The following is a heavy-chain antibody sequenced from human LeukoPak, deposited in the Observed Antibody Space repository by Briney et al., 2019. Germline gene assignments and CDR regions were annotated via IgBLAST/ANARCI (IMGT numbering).Heavy chain of an antibody. CDR1: GYTFTGYY. D-gene: IGHD2-21*02. V-gene: IGHV1-2*02. Sequence: ASVKVSCKASGYTFTGYYMHWVRQAPGQGLEWMGWINPNSGGTNYAQKFQGRVTMTRDTSISTAYMELSRLRSDDTAEYYCARGPLLGALTADIDYWGQGTLVTVSS. CDR3: ARGPLLGALTADIDY. CDR2: INPNSGGT. J-gene: IGHJ4*02.